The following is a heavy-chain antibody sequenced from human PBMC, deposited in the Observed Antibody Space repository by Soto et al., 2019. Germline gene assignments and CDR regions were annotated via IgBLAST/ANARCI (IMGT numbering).Heavy chain of an antibody. D-gene: IGHD3-3*01. CDR2: ISGSGTNT. CDR1: RFTFSTYA. J-gene: IGHJ4*02. V-gene: IGHV3-23*01. Sequence: GGSLRLSCAASRFTFSTYAMSWVRQAPGKGLEWVSAISGSGTNTNYADSVKGRFTISRDNSKNTLYLQMNGLRAEDTAVYYWAKLPHYDLWSDYYYPYYFDYWGQGTLVTVSS. CDR3: AKLPHYDLWSDYYYPYYFDY.